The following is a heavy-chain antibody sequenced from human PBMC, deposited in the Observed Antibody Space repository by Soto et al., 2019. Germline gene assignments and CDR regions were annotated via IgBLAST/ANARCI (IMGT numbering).Heavy chain of an antibody. Sequence: SETLSLTCTVSGGSISSGDYYWSWIRQPPGKGLEWIGYIYYSGSTYYNPSLKSRVTISVDTSKNQFSLKLSSVTAADTAVYYCARVRTLTERWLQLYYFDYWGQGTLVTVSS. J-gene: IGHJ4*02. CDR1: GGSISSGDYY. D-gene: IGHD1-1*01. CDR2: IYYSGST. CDR3: ARVRTLTERWLQLYYFDY. V-gene: IGHV4-30-4*01.